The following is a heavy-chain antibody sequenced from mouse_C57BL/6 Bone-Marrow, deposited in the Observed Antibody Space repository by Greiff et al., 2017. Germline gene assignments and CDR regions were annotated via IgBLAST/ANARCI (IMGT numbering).Heavy chain of an antibody. CDR3: ARPGNGYYETDAFAY. V-gene: IGHV1-78*01. Sequence: VKLQQSDAELVKPGASVKISCKVSGYTFTDHTIHWMKQRPEQGLEWIGYIYPRDGSTKYNEKFKGKATLTADKSSSTAYMQLNSLTSEDSAVYFCARPGNGYYETDAFAYWGQGTLVTVSA. CDR1: GYTFTDHT. J-gene: IGHJ3*01. D-gene: IGHD2-3*01. CDR2: IYPRDGST.